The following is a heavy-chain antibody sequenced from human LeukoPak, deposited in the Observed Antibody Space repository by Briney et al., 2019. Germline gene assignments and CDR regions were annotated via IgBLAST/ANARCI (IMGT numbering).Heavy chain of an antibody. CDR3: ARDRYCSSTSCYVATWFDP. V-gene: IGHV3-7*01. Sequence: GGSLRLSCAASGFTFSSYWMSWVRQAPGKGLEWVANIKQDGSEKYYVDSVKGRFTISRDNAKNSLYLQMNSLRAEDTAVYYCARDRYCSSTSCYVATWFDPWGQGTLVTVSS. D-gene: IGHD2-2*01. J-gene: IGHJ5*02. CDR2: IKQDGSEK. CDR1: GFTFSSYW.